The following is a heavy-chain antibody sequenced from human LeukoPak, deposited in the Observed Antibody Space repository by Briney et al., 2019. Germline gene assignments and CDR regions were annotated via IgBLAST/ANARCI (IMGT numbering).Heavy chain of an antibody. Sequence: SETLSLTCTVSSGSISSGDYYWSWIRQPPGKGLEWIGYINYSGSTSYNPSFKSRATISVDTAKSQFSLKLSSVSAADTAVYYCARAPQGFCSGGTCKRYFDYWGQGTLVTVSS. V-gene: IGHV4-30-4*01. CDR2: INYSGST. CDR3: ARAPQGFCSGGTCKRYFDY. J-gene: IGHJ4*02. D-gene: IGHD2-15*01. CDR1: SGSISSGDYY.